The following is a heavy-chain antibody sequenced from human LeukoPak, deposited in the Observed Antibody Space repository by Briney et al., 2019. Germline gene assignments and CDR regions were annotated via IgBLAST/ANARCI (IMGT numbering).Heavy chain of an antibody. Sequence: GGSLRLSCAASGFTFSDYYMNWIRQAPGRGLEWVSYISNSGSSIYYVESVKGRFTISRDNAKNSVNLQMNSLRAEDTAVYYCASSSIASPGTFDYWGQGTLVTVSS. CDR3: ASSSIASPGTFDY. D-gene: IGHD6-13*01. J-gene: IGHJ4*02. V-gene: IGHV3-11*04. CDR1: GFTFSDYY. CDR2: ISNSGSSI.